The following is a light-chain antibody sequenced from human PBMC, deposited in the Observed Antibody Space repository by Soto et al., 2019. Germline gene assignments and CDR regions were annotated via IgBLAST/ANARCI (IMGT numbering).Light chain of an antibody. J-gene: IGLJ3*02. CDR2: EVS. CDR3: SSYTSSSTLV. CDR1: SRDVGSYNR. V-gene: IGLV2-18*02. Sequence: QSVLTQPRSVSGSPGQSVTISCTGTSRDVGSYNRVSWYQQPPGTAPKLMIYEVSNRPSGVPDRFSGSKSGNTASLTISGLQAEDEVDYYCSSYTSSSTLVFGGGTKVTVL.